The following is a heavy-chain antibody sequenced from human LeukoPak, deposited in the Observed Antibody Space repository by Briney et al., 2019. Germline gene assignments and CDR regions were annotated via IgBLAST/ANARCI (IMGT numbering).Heavy chain of an antibody. Sequence: GRSLRLSCAASGFTFDDYAMHWVRQAPGKGLEWVSGISWNSGSIGYADSVKSRFTISRDNAKNSLYLQMNSLRAEDTVLYYCAKGEMATGFDYWGQGTLVTVSS. V-gene: IGHV3-9*01. CDR2: ISWNSGSI. J-gene: IGHJ4*02. D-gene: IGHD5-24*01. CDR1: GFTFDDYA. CDR3: AKGEMATGFDY.